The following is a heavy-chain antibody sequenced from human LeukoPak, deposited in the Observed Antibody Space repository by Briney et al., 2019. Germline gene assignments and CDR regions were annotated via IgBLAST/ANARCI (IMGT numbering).Heavy chain of an antibody. Sequence: GGSLRLSCGVSGITLSNYAMSWVRQAPGKGLEWVAGPSGSAGGTTYADSVKGRFTISRDNSKNTLFLQMDRLRAEDTAVYFCAKRGVVVRVFLVGFHREAYYFDSWGQGARVTVSS. V-gene: IGHV3-23*01. D-gene: IGHD3-16*02. CDR3: AKRGVVVRVFLVGFHREAYYFDS. CDR1: GITLSNYA. J-gene: IGHJ4*02. CDR2: PSGSAGGT.